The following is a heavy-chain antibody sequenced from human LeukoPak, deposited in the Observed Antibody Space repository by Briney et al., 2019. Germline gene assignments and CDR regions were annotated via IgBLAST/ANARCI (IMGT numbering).Heavy chain of an antibody. D-gene: IGHD3-22*01. Sequence: GGSLILSCADSGFTFSSFWMSWVRQAPGKGLEWVATIKRDGSEKHYVDSVKGRFTISRDNAEKSLYLQMNSLRAEDTAVYYCARGVSYYDSSGYYNEYFQHWGQGTLVTVSS. J-gene: IGHJ1*01. CDR1: GFTFSSFW. V-gene: IGHV3-7*05. CDR2: IKRDGSEK. CDR3: ARGVSYYDSSGYYNEYFQH.